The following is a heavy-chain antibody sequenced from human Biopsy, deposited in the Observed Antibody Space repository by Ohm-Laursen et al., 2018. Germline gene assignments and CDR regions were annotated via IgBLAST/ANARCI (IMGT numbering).Heavy chain of an antibody. CDR3: ARLTGDYIWGNWRINHDPFDI. CDR1: GGSFSGYD. V-gene: IGHV4-34*01. J-gene: IGHJ3*02. CDR2: INHSGRT. Sequence: GTLSLTCAVDGGSFSGYDWTWIRQPPGKGLEWIGEINHSGRTNYNPSLKSRVTISVDTSKNQFSLNLSSVTAADTAVYYCARLTGDYIWGNWRINHDPFDIWDQGTSVTVSS. D-gene: IGHD3-16*01.